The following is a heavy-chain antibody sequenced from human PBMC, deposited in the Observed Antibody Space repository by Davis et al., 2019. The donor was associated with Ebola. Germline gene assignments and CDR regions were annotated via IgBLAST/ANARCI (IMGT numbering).Heavy chain of an antibody. Sequence: PSETLSLTCTVSGGSISSYYWSWIRQPPGKGLEWIGYIYYSGSTNYNPSLKSRVTISVDTSKNQFSLKLSSVTAADTAVYYCARENSGYDRHFDYWGQGTLVTVSS. J-gene: IGHJ4*02. CDR3: ARENSGYDRHFDY. CDR2: IYYSGST. D-gene: IGHD5-12*01. V-gene: IGHV4-59*01. CDR1: GGSISSYY.